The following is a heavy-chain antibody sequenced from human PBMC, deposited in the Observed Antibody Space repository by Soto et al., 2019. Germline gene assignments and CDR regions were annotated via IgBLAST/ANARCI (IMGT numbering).Heavy chain of an antibody. J-gene: IGHJ3*02. Sequence: PGGSLRLSCEGSGFTVSSHAMTWIRQAPGKGPEWVSTVTADSGTYYADSVKGRFTISRDNAKNSLYLQMNSLRAEDTAVYYCARESGRYNYYDSSGYPLAFDIWGQGTMVTVSS. CDR1: GFTVSSHA. CDR3: ARESGRYNYYDSSGYPLAFDI. CDR2: VTADSGT. V-gene: IGHV3-23*01. D-gene: IGHD3-22*01.